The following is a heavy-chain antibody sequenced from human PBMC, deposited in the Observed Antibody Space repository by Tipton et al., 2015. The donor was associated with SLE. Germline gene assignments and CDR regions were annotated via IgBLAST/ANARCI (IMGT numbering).Heavy chain of an antibody. CDR3: ARGYQLPLGPYYYYYMDV. CDR1: GGSIGSGNYF. Sequence: TLSLTCTVSGGSIGSGNYFWSWIRQPAGEGLEWIGRVYTSGSTYYNPSLRGRVTISTDTSKNQLSLRLSSVTAADTAVYYCARGYQLPLGPYYYYYMDVWGKGTTVTVSS. CDR2: VYTSGST. D-gene: IGHD2-2*01. J-gene: IGHJ6*03. V-gene: IGHV4-61*02.